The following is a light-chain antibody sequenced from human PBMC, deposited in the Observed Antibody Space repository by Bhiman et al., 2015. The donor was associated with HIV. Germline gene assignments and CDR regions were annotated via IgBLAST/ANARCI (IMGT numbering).Light chain of an antibody. V-gene: IGLV1-44*01. CDR1: ASNIGFNS. CDR2: GND. CDR3: NSRDNSGKDLYV. J-gene: IGLJ1*01. Sequence: QSVLAQPPSASGTPGQRVTISCSGSASNIGFNSVTWYQQLPGTAPTVLIYGNDLRPSGVADRFSGSTSGNTASLTITGAQAEDEADYYCNSRDNSGKDLYVFASGTKVSVL.